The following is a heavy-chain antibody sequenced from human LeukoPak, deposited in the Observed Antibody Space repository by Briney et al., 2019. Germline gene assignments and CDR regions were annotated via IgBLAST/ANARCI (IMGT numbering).Heavy chain of an antibody. Sequence: ASVKVSCKASGGTFSSHAISWVRQAPGQGLEWMGGIIPISGTANYAQKFQGRVTITADESTSTAYMELSSLRSEDTAVYYCARGYYGSGSYYRYRSYYYYYMAVWGKGTTVTISS. CDR3: ARGYYGSGSYYRYRSYYYYYMAV. J-gene: IGHJ6*03. V-gene: IGHV1-69*13. CDR2: IIPISGTA. D-gene: IGHD3-10*01. CDR1: GGTFSSHA.